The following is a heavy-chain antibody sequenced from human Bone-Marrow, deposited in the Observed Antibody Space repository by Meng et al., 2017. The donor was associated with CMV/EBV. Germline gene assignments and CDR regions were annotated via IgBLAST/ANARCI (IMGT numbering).Heavy chain of an antibody. J-gene: IGHJ6*02. D-gene: IGHD3-3*01. CDR1: GGPISSYY. CDR3: SRDKMYYDFWSGYSGYYYYGMDV. CDR2: IYYSGST. V-gene: IGHV4-59*13. Sequence: PETLSLTCIVAGGPISSYYWSWIRQPPGKGLEWIGYIYYSGSTNYNPSLKSRVTISVDTSKNQFSLKLSSVTAADTAVYYWSRDKMYYDFWSGYSGYYYYGMDVWAQGTTVTVSS.